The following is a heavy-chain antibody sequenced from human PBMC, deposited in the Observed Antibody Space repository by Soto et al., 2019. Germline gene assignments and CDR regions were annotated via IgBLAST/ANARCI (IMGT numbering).Heavy chain of an antibody. CDR1: GDSISNYY. Sequence: SETLSLTCTVSGDSISNYYWNWVRRPPGKGLEWIGYIYYSGSTKYDPSLKSRVTISVDRSKNQFSLQLSSVTAADTAVYYCARSGDYSNYYYYYMDVWGRGTTVTVSS. J-gene: IGHJ6*03. CDR2: IYYSGST. D-gene: IGHD4-4*01. V-gene: IGHV4-59*08. CDR3: ARSGDYSNYYYYYMDV.